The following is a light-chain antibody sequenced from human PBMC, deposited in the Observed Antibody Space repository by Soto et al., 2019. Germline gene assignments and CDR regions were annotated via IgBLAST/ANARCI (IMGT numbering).Light chain of an antibody. V-gene: IGLV2-14*01. CDR1: SSDVGGYKY. J-gene: IGLJ2*01. CDR2: EVS. Sequence: QSVLTQPASVSGSPGQSITISCTGSSSDVGGYKYVSWYQQHPGKAPKLMIYEVSNRPSGVSNRFSGSKSGNTASLTISGLQDEDEAYYYCNSYTSSNTRLFGGGTEVTVL. CDR3: NSYTSSNTRL.